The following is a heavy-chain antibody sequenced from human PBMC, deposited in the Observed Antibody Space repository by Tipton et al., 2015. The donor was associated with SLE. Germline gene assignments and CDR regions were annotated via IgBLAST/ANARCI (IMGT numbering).Heavy chain of an antibody. CDR3: ARGDSSSWYADAFDI. Sequence: TLSLTCAVSGYSISSGYYWGWIRQPPGKGLEWIGSIYHSGSTYYNPSLKSRVTISVDPSKNQFSLKLNSVTAADTAVYYCARGDSSSWYADAFDIWGQGTMVTVSS. V-gene: IGHV4-38-2*01. CDR1: GYSISSGYY. D-gene: IGHD6-13*01. J-gene: IGHJ3*02. CDR2: IYHSGST.